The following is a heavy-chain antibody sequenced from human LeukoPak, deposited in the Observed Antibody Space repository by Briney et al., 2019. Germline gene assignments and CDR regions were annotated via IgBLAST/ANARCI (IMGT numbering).Heavy chain of an antibody. Sequence: GGSLRLSCAASGFTFDDYAMYWVRQPPGKGLEWVSGINWNGGDTGYADSVKGRFTISRDNAKNSLFLQMNSLRVEDTALYYCAREDDYETLTGYRLPFFDFWGQGTLVTVSS. V-gene: IGHV3-20*04. D-gene: IGHD3-9*01. CDR2: INWNGGDT. CDR1: GFTFDDYA. CDR3: AREDDYETLTGYRLPFFDF. J-gene: IGHJ4*02.